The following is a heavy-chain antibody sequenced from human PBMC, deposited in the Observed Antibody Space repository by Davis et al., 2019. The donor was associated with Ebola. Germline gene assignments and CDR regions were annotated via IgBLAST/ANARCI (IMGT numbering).Heavy chain of an antibody. V-gene: IGHV3-21*01. CDR1: GFTFSSYS. CDR2: ISSSSSYI. J-gene: IGHJ6*03. CDR3: ARSTVTTLYYYYYYMDV. Sequence: GESLKISCAASGFTFSSYSMNWVRQAPGKGLEWVSSISSSSSYIYYADSVKGRFTISRDNAKNSLYLQMNSLRAEDTAVYYCARSTVTTLYYYYYYMDVWGKGTTVTVSS. D-gene: IGHD4-17*01.